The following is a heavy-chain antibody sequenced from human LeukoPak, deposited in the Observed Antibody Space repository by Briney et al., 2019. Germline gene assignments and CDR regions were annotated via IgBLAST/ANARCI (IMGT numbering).Heavy chain of an antibody. CDR3: ARDRREPKSFDN. CDR1: GFTFSIFW. V-gene: IGHV3-7*01. J-gene: IGHJ4*02. CDR2: IKPDGSEK. Sequence: PGGSLRLSCAASGFTFSIFWMGWVRQAPGKGLGWVANIKPDGSEKYYVDSVKGRFSISRDTAKNPLCLQMNRLRAEDTAVYYCARDRREPKSFDNCGERTL. D-gene: IGHD1-14*01.